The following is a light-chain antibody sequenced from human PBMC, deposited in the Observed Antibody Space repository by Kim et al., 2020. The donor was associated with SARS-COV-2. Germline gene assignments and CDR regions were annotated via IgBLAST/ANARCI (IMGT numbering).Light chain of an antibody. V-gene: IGLV2-14*03. CDR2: DVT. CDR3: NSFTGTTWV. Sequence: QSVLTQPASLSGSPGQSIAVSCTATSSDVGDYIYVSWYQQHPGKAPKLIIYDVTKRPSGVSDRFSGSKSGNTASLTISGLQAEDEANYYCNSFTGTTWVFGGGTQLTVL. CDR1: SSDVGDYIY. J-gene: IGLJ3*02.